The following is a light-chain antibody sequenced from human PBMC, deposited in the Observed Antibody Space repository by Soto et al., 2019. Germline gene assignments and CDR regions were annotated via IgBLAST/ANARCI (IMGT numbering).Light chain of an antibody. Sequence: EFVLTQSPATLSLSPGERATLSCRASQSVRSYLAWYQQKPGQAPRLLIYGASSRATGIPDRFSGSGSGTDFTLTISRLEPEDFAVYYCQQYGSSPPITFGQATRLEIK. CDR1: QSVRSY. CDR2: GAS. V-gene: IGKV3-20*01. J-gene: IGKJ5*01. CDR3: QQYGSSPPIT.